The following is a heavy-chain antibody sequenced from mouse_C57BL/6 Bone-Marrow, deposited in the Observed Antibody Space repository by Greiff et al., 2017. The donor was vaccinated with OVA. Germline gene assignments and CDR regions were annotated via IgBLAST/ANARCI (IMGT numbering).Heavy chain of an antibody. CDR3: ARNYYGSSYYYAMDY. Sequence: EVQLVESGGGLVQPGGSLKLSCAASGFTFSDYYMYWVRQTPEKRLEWVAYISNGGGSTYYPDTVKGRFTISRDNAKNTLYLKMSRLKSEDTAMYYCARNYYGSSYYYAMDYWGQGTSGTVSS. V-gene: IGHV5-12*01. CDR1: GFTFSDYY. J-gene: IGHJ4*01. CDR2: ISNGGGST. D-gene: IGHD1-1*01.